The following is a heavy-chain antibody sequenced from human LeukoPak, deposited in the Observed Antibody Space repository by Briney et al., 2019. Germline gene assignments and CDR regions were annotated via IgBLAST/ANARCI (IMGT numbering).Heavy chain of an antibody. Sequence: GGSLRLSCAASGFTFEDYAMHWVRQGPGKGLEWVSLISGNGSNIYYADSVKGRFTISRDNAKNSLYLQMNSLRAEDTAVYYCARSLGYCSAGSCFPFDYWGQGTLVTVSS. V-gene: IGHV3-43*02. D-gene: IGHD2-15*01. CDR1: GFTFEDYA. CDR2: ISGNGSNI. CDR3: ARSLGYCSAGSCFPFDY. J-gene: IGHJ4*02.